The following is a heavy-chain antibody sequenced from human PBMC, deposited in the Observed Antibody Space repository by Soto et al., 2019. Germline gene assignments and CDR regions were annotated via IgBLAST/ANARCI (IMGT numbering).Heavy chain of an antibody. CDR3: ARGSTRLKYYYYSGMDV. Sequence: GASVKVSCKASGGTFRSNVISWVRQAPGQGLEWMGGIIPIFGTANYAQKFQGRVTITADESTSTAYMELSSLRSEDTAVYYCARGSTRLKYYYYSGMDVWGQGTTVTVSS. J-gene: IGHJ6*02. CDR2: IIPIFGTA. V-gene: IGHV1-69*13. D-gene: IGHD4-4*01. CDR1: GGTFRSNV.